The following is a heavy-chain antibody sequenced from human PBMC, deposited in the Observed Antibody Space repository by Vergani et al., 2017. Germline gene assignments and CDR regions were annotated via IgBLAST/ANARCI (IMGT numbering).Heavy chain of an antibody. J-gene: IGHJ4*02. Sequence: QVQLQQWGAGLLKPSETLSLTCAVYGGSFSGYYWSWIRQPPGKGLEWIGEINHSGSTNYNPSLKSRVTISVDTSKNQFSLKLSSVTAADTAVYYCARIYGGKAYFDYWGQGTLVTVSS. V-gene: IGHV4-34*01. D-gene: IGHD4-23*01. CDR2: INHSGST. CDR1: GGSFSGYY. CDR3: ARIYGGKAYFDY.